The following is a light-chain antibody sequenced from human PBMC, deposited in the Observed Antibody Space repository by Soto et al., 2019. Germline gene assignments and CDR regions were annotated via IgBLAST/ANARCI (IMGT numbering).Light chain of an antibody. CDR2: GAS. J-gene: IGKJ2*01. V-gene: IGKV1-39*01. Sequence: DIQMTQSPSSLSASVGDRVTITCRASQTISTYLNWYQHKPGTAPKLLIYGASSLQSGVPSRFIGIGSGTDFTLTINSLQPEDFATYYCQYSFSNPYTFGQGTKLEI. CDR3: QYSFSNPYT. CDR1: QTISTY.